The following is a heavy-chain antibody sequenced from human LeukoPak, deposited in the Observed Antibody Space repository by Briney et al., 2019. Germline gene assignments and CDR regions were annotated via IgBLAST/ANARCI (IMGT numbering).Heavy chain of an antibody. CDR1: GGSISSYY. Sequence: SETLSLTCTVSGGSISSYYWSWIRQPPGKGLEWIGYIYYSGSTNYNPSLKSRVTISVGTSKNQFSLKLSSVTAADTAVYYCARVRDDYVFSIWGQGTMVTVSS. CDR3: ARVRDDYVFSI. V-gene: IGHV4-59*01. D-gene: IGHD3-16*01. CDR2: IYYSGST. J-gene: IGHJ3*02.